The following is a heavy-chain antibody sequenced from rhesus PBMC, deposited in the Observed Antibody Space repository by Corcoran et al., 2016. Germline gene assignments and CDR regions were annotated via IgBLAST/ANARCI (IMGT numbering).Heavy chain of an antibody. CDR1: GASISSYW. Sequence: QVQLQESGPGLVRASETLSLTCAVSGASISSYWWSWIRQTPGKGLEGIGEIAGNSGNTYFNAPLKSRVSISRDASRNQLSLRLSSVTAADTAIYYCARVDYGTKYHYYGFDSWGQGVVVTVSS. V-gene: IGHV4-80*01. CDR2: IAGNSGNT. D-gene: IGHD4-29*01. J-gene: IGHJ6*01. CDR3: ARVDYGTKYHYYGFDS.